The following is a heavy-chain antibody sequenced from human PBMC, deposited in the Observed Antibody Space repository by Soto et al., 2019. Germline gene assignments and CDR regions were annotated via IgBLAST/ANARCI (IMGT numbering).Heavy chain of an antibody. D-gene: IGHD3-3*01. CDR2: IYRGETP. J-gene: IGHJ6*02. CDR3: ARDLALSVVANIIQYNGMDV. V-gene: IGHV4-38-2*02. Sequence: SETLSLTCDVSGYSISSAYYWAWIRLPPGKGLEWIGSIYRGETPYYNPSLKSRVTVSADTSKNPFALKMKSVTAADTAVYSCARDLALSVVANIIQYNGMDVWGQGTTVTVSS. CDR1: GYSISSAYY.